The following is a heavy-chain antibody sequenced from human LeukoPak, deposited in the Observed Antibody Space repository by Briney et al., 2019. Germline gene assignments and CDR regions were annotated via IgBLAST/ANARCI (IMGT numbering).Heavy chain of an antibody. CDR3: ARDSSGWGYFDY. CDR2: IWYDGSNK. D-gene: IGHD6-19*01. Sequence: GGSLRPSCAASGFTFSSYGMHWVRQAPGKGLEWVAVIWYDGSNKYYADSVKGRFTISRDNSKNTLYLQMNSLRAEDTAVYYCARDSSGWGYFDYWGQGTLVTVSS. CDR1: GFTFSSYG. J-gene: IGHJ4*02. V-gene: IGHV3-33*01.